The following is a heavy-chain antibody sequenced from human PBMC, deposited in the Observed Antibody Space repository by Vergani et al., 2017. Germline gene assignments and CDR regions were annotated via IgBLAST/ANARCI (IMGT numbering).Heavy chain of an antibody. D-gene: IGHD3-3*01. CDR2: ISSSSSYI. Sequence: EVQLVESGGGLVKPGGSLRLSCAASGFTFSSYSMNWVRQAPGKGLEWVSSISSSSSYIYYADSVKGRFTISRDNAKNSLYLQMNSLRAEDTAVYYCARGSPDYDFWSGRDPYWYFDLWGRGTLVTVSS. CDR1: GFTFSSYS. J-gene: IGHJ2*01. V-gene: IGHV3-21*01. CDR3: ARGSPDYDFWSGRDPYWYFDL.